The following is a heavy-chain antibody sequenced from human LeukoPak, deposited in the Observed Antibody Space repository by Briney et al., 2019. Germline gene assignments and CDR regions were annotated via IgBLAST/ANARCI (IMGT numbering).Heavy chain of an antibody. D-gene: IGHD6-19*01. Sequence: ASVKVSCKASGGTFSSYAISWVRQAPGQGLEWMGGIIPIFGTANYAQKFQGRVTITADESTSTAYMELSSLRSEDTAVYYYARDSRAYSSGWSSDYWGQGTLVTVSS. CDR2: IIPIFGTA. J-gene: IGHJ4*02. CDR1: GGTFSSYA. CDR3: ARDSRAYSSGWSSDY. V-gene: IGHV1-69*13.